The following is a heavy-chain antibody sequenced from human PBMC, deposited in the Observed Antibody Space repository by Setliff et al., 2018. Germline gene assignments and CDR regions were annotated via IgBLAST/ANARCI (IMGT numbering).Heavy chain of an antibody. CDR3: ARESRYYYDNLGTLDY. CDR1: GGTFSSYA. V-gene: IGHV1-69*05. D-gene: IGHD3-22*01. Sequence: SVKVSCKASGGTFSSYAISWVRQAPGQGLEWMGGIIPIFGTANYAQKFQGRLTMTTDTSTSTVYMELRSLRSDDTAVYYCARESRYYYDNLGTLDYWGQGTLVTVSS. CDR2: IIPIFGTA. J-gene: IGHJ4*02.